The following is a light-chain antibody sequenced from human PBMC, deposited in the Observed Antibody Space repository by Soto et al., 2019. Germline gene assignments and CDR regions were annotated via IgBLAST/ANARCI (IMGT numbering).Light chain of an antibody. CDR1: QSVSNNY. CDR2: GAA. CDR3: HQYGSSPPT. J-gene: IGKJ1*01. V-gene: IGKV3-20*01. Sequence: EIVLTQSPGTLSLSPGERATLSCRASQSVSNNYLAWYQQKPRQAPLLLIQGAARSASAIPDRFSGSGAGTDFSLTISRLEPEDFAVYFCHQYGSSPPTFGQGTKVDIK.